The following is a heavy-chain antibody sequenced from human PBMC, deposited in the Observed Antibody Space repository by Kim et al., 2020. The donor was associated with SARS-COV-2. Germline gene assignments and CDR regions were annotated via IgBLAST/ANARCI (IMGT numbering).Heavy chain of an antibody. CDR2: ISNSGGST. CDR1: GFTFSTYA. D-gene: IGHD6-13*01. V-gene: IGHV3-23*01. CDR3: AKDRCSSPYCAFDI. J-gene: IGHJ3*02. Sequence: GGSLRLSCAASGFTFSTYAMSWVRQAPGKGLEWVSAISNSGGSTHYADSMKGRLTISRDNSKKTLYLQMSSLKAGDTAVYYCAKDRCSSPYCAFDIWGQG.